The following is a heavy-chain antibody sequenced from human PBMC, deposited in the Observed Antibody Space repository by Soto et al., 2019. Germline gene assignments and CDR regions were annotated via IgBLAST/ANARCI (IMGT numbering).Heavy chain of an antibody. CDR3: ARVKAYDSSGYSPDAGMDV. V-gene: IGHV1-2*04. D-gene: IGHD3-22*01. Sequence: GASVKVSCKASGYTFTGYYMHWVRQAPGQGLEWMGWINPNSGGTDYAQKFQGWVTMTRDTSISTAYMELSRLRSDDTAVYYCARVKAYDSSGYSPDAGMDVWGQGTTVTVS. J-gene: IGHJ6*02. CDR1: GYTFTGYY. CDR2: INPNSGGT.